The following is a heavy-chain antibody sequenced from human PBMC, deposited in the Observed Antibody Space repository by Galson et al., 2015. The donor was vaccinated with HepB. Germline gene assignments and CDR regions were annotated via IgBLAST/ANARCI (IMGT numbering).Heavy chain of an antibody. D-gene: IGHD3-10*01. CDR3: ARKDYGTGSMDV. CDR1: GYTFTSYW. J-gene: IGHJ6*02. V-gene: IGHV5-51*01. CDR2: IYPGDSNI. Sequence: QSGAEVKKPGESLKISCKASGYTFTSYWIGWVRQMPGKGLEWMGIIYPGDSNIRYNPSFEGQVTYLADRSINTAYLQWSSLKASDTAIYYCARKDYGTGSMDVWGQGTTVTVSS.